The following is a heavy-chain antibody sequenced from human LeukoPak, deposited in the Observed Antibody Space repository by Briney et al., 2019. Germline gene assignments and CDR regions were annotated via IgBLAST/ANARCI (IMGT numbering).Heavy chain of an antibody. CDR3: ARGFRRSDAFDI. CDR1: GFTFSSSA. CDR2: IKAGGGST. Sequence: PGGSLRLSCAASGFTFSSSAMSWVRQAPGKGLEGGSTIKAGGGSTYYADSVKGRFTISRHNSKNTLYLQMNSLRAEDTAVYYCARGFRRSDAFDIWGQGTMVTVSS. V-gene: IGHV3-23*01. J-gene: IGHJ3*02.